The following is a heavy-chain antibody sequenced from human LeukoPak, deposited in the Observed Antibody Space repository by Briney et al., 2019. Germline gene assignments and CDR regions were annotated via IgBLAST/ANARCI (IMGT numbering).Heavy chain of an antibody. V-gene: IGHV4-4*07. D-gene: IGHD6-13*01. CDR2: IYTSGST. CDR1: GGSISSYY. CDR3: ARHGAAATYYFDY. J-gene: IGHJ4*02. Sequence: PSETLSLTCTVSGGSISSYYWNWIRQPAGKGLEWIGRIYTSGSTSYNSSLKSRVTISIDTSKNQVSLKLNSVTAADTAVFYCARHGAAATYYFDYWGQGTLVTVSS.